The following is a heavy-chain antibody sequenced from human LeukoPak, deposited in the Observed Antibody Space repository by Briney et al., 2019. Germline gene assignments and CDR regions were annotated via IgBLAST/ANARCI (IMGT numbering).Heavy chain of an antibody. J-gene: IGHJ6*02. CDR3: ARDYDGSGSHPYYYYGMDV. V-gene: IGHV3-23*01. Sequence: QTGGSLRLSCAASGFTFSSYAMSWVRQAPGKGLEWVSAISGSGGSTYYADSVKGRFTISRDNSKNTLYLEMNSLRAEDTAVYYCARDYDGSGSHPYYYYGMDVWGQGTTVTVSS. D-gene: IGHD3-10*01. CDR2: ISGSGGST. CDR1: GFTFSSYA.